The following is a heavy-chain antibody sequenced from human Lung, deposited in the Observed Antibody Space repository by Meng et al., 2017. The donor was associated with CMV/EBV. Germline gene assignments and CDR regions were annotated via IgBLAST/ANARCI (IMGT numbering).Heavy chain of an antibody. CDR1: DMVSSNSAA. D-gene: IGHD6-6*01. J-gene: IGHJ5*02. CDR2: TYYRSKWYN. Sequence: DMVSSNSAAWNWIRQSPSRGLEWLGRTYYRSKWYNDYAVSVKSRITINPDTSKNQFSLQLNSVTPEDTAVYYCARVYSSSSPWVDPWGQGTLVTVSS. CDR3: ARVYSSSSPWVDP. V-gene: IGHV6-1*01.